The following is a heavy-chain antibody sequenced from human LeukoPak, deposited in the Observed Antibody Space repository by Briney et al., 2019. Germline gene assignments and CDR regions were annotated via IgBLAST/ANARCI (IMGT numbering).Heavy chain of an antibody. J-gene: IGHJ4*02. D-gene: IGHD6-13*01. CDR3: ARELQQLAYFDY. CDR1: GFTFSSYA. CDR2: VSGSGGNT. Sequence: GGSLRLSCAASGFTFSSYAMSWVRQAPGKGLEWVSTVSGSGGNTNYADSVKGRFTISRDNSKNTLYLQMNSLRAEDTAVYYCARELQQLAYFDYWGQGTLVTVSS. V-gene: IGHV3-23*01.